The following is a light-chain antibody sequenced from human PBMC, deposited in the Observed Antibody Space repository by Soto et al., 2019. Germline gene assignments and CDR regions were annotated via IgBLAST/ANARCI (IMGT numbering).Light chain of an antibody. CDR3: QQYNSYSEA. V-gene: IGKV1-5*03. J-gene: IGKJ1*01. Sequence: DIQMTQSHSILSASVGDRVAITCRASQSISAWVAWYQQKAGKAPKLLIYQASLLESGVPSRFSGSGSGTEFTLTISSLQPDDLATYYCQQYNSYSEAFGQGTKVELK. CDR2: QAS. CDR1: QSISAW.